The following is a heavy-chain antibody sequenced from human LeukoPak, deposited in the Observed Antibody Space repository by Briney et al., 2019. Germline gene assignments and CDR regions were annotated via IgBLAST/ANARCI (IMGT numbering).Heavy chain of an antibody. CDR2: INPNSGGT. CDR3: ARVQGWANWFDP. D-gene: IGHD1-26*01. J-gene: IGHJ5*02. Sequence: ASVKVSCEASGYTFTGYYMHWVRQAPGQGLEWMGWINPNSGGTNYAQKFQGRVTMTRDTSISAAYMELSRLRSDDTAVYYCARVQGWANWFDPWGQGTLVTVSS. V-gene: IGHV1-2*02. CDR1: GYTFTGYY.